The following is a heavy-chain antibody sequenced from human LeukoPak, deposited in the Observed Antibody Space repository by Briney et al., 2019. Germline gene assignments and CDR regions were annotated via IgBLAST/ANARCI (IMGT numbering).Heavy chain of an antibody. V-gene: IGHV4-59*01. Sequence: SETLSLTCTDSGGSISSYYWSWIRQPPGKGLEWIGYIYHSGTTNYNPFLKSRVTISVDTSKSQFSLKLSSVTAADTAIYYCARDIVGPRQVDYWGQGTLVTVSS. CDR1: GGSISSYY. CDR2: IYHSGTT. D-gene: IGHD1-26*01. J-gene: IGHJ4*02. CDR3: ARDIVGPRQVDY.